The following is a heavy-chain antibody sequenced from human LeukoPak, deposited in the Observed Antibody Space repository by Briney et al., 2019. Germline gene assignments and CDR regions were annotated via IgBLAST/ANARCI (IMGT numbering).Heavy chain of an antibody. V-gene: IGHV4-61*02. Sequence: PSQTLSLTCTVSGGSVRRGNYYWTWIRQPAGSGLEWIGRIYTSGTTDYNPSLRTRVTISVDASRNQFTLNLSSVTAADTAVYYCARWSGSVTARNYYYYMDVWGEGTTVTVSS. CDR3: ARWSGSVTARNYYYYMDV. CDR1: GGSVRRGNYY. D-gene: IGHD6-6*01. CDR2: IYTSGTT. J-gene: IGHJ6*03.